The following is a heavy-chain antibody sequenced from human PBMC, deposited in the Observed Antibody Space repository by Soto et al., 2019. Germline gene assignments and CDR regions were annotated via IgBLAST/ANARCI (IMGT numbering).Heavy chain of an antibody. CDR2: ISSSGSTI. V-gene: IGHV3-48*03. D-gene: IGHD6-6*01. Sequence: EVQLVESGGGLVQPGGSLRLSCAASGFTFSSYEMNWVRQAPGKGLEWVSYISSSGSTIYYADSVKGRFTISRDNAKNSLYLQMNSLRADDTAVYYCAREYSSSGALDYWGQGTLVTVSS. CDR3: AREYSSSGALDY. J-gene: IGHJ4*02. CDR1: GFTFSSYE.